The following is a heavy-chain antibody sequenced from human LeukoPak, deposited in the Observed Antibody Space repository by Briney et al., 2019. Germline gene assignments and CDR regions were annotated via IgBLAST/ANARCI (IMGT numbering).Heavy chain of an antibody. V-gene: IGHV4-34*01. J-gene: IGHJ4*02. D-gene: IGHD6-19*01. Sequence: SETLSLTCAVYGGSFSGYYWSWIRQPPGKGLERIGEINHSGSTNYNPSLKSRVTISVDTSKNQFSLKLSSVTAADTAVYYCARGGWWRVFDYWGQGTLVTVSS. CDR2: INHSGST. CDR1: GGSFSGYY. CDR3: ARGGWWRVFDY.